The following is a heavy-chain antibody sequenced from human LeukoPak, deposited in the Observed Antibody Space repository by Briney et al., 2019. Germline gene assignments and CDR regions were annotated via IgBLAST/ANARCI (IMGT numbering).Heavy chain of an antibody. D-gene: IGHD2-2*01. CDR2: IIPIFGTA. J-gene: IGHJ3*02. CDR1: GGTFSSYA. CDR3: ATDRYCSSTSCPDAFDI. V-gene: IGHV1-69*01. Sequence: ASVKVSCKASGGTFSSYAISWVRQAPGQGLEWMGGIIPIFGTANYAQKFQGRVTITADESTSTAYMELSSLRSEDTAVYYCATDRYCSSTSCPDAFDIWGQGTMVTVPS.